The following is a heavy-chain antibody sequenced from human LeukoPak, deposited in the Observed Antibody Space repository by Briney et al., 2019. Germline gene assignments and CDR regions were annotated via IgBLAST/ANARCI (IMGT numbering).Heavy chain of an antibody. Sequence: ASVKVSCKASGYTFTGYYLFWVRQAPGQGLEWMGWINPNGGATRYAQKFQGRVTLTSDTSIRTTYMELSSLTSDDTAVYYCARDERYSDADHHYPDLGYWGQGTLVTVSS. CDR2: INPNGGAT. D-gene: IGHD3-16*01. CDR3: ARDERYSDADHHYPDLGY. CDR1: GYTFTGYY. V-gene: IGHV1-2*02. J-gene: IGHJ4*02.